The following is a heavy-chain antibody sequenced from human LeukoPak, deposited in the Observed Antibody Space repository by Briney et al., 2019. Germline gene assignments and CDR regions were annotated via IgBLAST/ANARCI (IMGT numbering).Heavy chain of an antibody. CDR3: ATREENDYGDYVGAFDI. CDR2: INWNGGST. Sequence: GGSLRLSCAASGFTFDDYGMSWVRQAPGKGLEWVSGINWNGGSTGYADSVKGRFTIFRDNAKNSLYLQMNSLRDEDTALYYCATREENDYGDYVGAFDIWGQGTMVTVSS. D-gene: IGHD4-17*01. V-gene: IGHV3-20*04. CDR1: GFTFDDYG. J-gene: IGHJ3*02.